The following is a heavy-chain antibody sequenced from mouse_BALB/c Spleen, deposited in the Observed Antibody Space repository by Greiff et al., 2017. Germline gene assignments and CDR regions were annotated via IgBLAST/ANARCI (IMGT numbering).Heavy chain of an antibody. V-gene: IGHV2-9*02. J-gene: IGHJ1*01. CDR2: IWAGGST. Sequence: QVQLKESGPGLVAPSQSLSISCTVSGFSLTSYGVHWVRQPPGKGLEWLGVIWAGGSTNYNSALMYRLNISKDNSKRQVFLTMNSLQTDDTAMYYCARDRGGSSYAYFDVWGAGTTVTVSS. D-gene: IGHD1-1*01. CDR3: ARDRGGSSYAYFDV. CDR1: GFSLTSYG.